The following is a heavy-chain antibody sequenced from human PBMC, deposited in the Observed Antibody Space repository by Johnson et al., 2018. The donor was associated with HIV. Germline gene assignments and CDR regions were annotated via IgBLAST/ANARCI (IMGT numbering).Heavy chain of an antibody. Sequence: QVQLVESGGGVVQPGGYLRLSCAASGFTFSSYAMHWVRQAPGKGLEWVAVISYDGSNKYYADSVKGRFTISRDNSKNTLYLQMNSLRAEDTAVYYCAKDEGDGYRHDAFDIWGQGTMVTVSS. CDR1: GFTFSSYA. CDR2: ISYDGSNK. CDR3: AKDEGDGYRHDAFDI. D-gene: IGHD5-24*01. J-gene: IGHJ3*02. V-gene: IGHV3-30*04.